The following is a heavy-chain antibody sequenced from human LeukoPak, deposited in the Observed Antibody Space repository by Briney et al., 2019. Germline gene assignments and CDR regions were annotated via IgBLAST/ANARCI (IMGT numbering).Heavy chain of an antibody. CDR3: ASEGSYCVGGDCYSFDF. Sequence: GASVRVSCKASGYKFISHYLQWVRQAPGLGPEWMGWMHGGNGNTRYAEKFEGRVTMTRDTSTSTAYMDLSRLTSDETAVYYCASEGSYCVGGDCYSFDFWGQGTLVTVSS. CDR2: MHGGNGNT. D-gene: IGHD2-21*02. V-gene: IGHV1-2*02. CDR1: GYKFISHY. J-gene: IGHJ4*02.